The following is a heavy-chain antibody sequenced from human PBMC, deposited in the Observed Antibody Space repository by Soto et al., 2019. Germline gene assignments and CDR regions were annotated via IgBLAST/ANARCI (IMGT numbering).Heavy chain of an antibody. CDR2: SRNKANSYTT. V-gene: IGHV3-72*01. CDR3: DTIAAAVDY. D-gene: IGHD6-13*01. J-gene: IGHJ4*02. CDR1: GFTFSDHY. Sequence: EVQLVESGGGLVQPGGSLRLSCAASGFTFSDHYMDWVRQAPGKGLEWVGRSRNKANSYTTEYAASVKGRITISRDDSQNSLYLQMNSLKPEDTAVYYCDTIAAAVDYWVQGALVTVSS.